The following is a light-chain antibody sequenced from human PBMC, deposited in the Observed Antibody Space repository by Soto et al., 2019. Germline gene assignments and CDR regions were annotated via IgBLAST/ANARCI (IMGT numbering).Light chain of an antibody. CDR1: SSDVGGYNY. J-gene: IGLJ1*01. Sequence: QSALTQPASVSGSPGQSITISCTGTSSDVGGYNYVSWYQQYPGKAPKLMIFDVSYRPSGVSNRFSGSKSGNTASLTISGLQAEDEADYYCSSYTSSSSNVFGTGTKV. V-gene: IGLV2-14*01. CDR3: SSYTSSSSNV. CDR2: DVS.